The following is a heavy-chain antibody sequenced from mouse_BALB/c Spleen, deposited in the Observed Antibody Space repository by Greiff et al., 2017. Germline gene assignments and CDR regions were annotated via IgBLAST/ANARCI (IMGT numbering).Heavy chain of an antibody. J-gene: IGHJ1*01. CDR2: INPYNDGT. V-gene: IGHV1-14*01. Sequence: VQLKESGPELVKPGASVKMSCKASGYTFTSYVMHWVKQKPGQGLEWIGYINPYNDGTKYNEKFKGKATLTSDKSSSTAYMELSSLTSEDSAVYYCASGYSYWYFDVWGAGTTVTVSS. CDR3: ASGYSYWYFDV. CDR1: GYTFTSYV. D-gene: IGHD2-3*01.